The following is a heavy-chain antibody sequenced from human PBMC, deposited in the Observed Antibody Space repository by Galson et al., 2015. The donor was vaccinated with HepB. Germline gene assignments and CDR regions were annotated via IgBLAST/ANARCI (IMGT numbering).Heavy chain of an antibody. CDR2: IDSGGKT. Sequence: SLRLSCAASGFTVSDNHWSWVRQAPGKGLEWVSFIDSGGKTYYADSLKGRFTIGRDNSKNTLSLQMNSLRAEDTAVYFCVRVRKYSYGLKFSYYYAMDVWGQGTTVTVSS. CDR3: VRVRKYSYGLKFSYYYAMDV. J-gene: IGHJ6*02. D-gene: IGHD5-18*01. CDR1: GFTVSDNH. V-gene: IGHV3-53*01.